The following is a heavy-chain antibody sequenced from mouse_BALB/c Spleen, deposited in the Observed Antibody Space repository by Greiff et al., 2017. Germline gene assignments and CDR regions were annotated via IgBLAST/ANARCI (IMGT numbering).Heavy chain of an antibody. D-gene: IGHD1-1*01. J-gene: IGHJ2*01. CDR2: IDPYNGGT. CDR3: AREGIYYGSSYFDY. Sequence: VQLKESGPELVKPGASVKVSCKASGYSFTDYNMYWVKQSPGKSLEWIGYIDPYNGGTSYNQKFKGKATLTVDKSSSTAFMHLNSLTSEDSAVYYCAREGIYYGSSYFDYWGQGTTLTVSS. CDR1: GYSFTDYN. V-gene: IGHV1S135*01.